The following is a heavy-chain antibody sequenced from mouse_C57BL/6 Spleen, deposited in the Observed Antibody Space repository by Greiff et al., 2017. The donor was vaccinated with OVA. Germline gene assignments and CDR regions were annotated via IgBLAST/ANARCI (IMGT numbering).Heavy chain of an antibody. V-gene: IGHV1-82*01. CDR2: IYPGDGDT. CDR1: GYAFSSSW. J-gene: IGHJ3*01. D-gene: IGHD2-4*01. CDR3: ARSGDYDMAWFAY. Sequence: QVQQKQSGPELVKPGASVKISCKASGYAFSSSWMNWVKQRPGKGLEWIGRIYPGDGDTNYNGKFKGKATLTADKSSSTAYMQLSSLTSEDSAVYFCARSGDYDMAWFAYWGQGTLVTVSA.